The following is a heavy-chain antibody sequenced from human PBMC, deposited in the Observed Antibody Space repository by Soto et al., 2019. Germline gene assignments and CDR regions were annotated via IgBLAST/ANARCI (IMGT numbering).Heavy chain of an antibody. CDR3: ARGLVSAIPGYDYYMDV. CDR1: GGSFSGYY. V-gene: IGHV4-34*01. CDR2: INHSGST. J-gene: IGHJ6*03. D-gene: IGHD2-21*01. Sequence: QVQLQQWGAGLLKPSETLSLTCAVYGGSFSGYYWSWIRQPPGKGLEWIGEINHSGSTNYNPSLKSRVTISVDTSKNQFSLKLSSVTAADTAVYYCARGLVSAIPGYDYYMDVWGKGTTVTVSS.